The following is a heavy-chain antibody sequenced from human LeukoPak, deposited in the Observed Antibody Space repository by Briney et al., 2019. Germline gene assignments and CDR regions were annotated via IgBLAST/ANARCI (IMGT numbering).Heavy chain of an antibody. Sequence: PGGSLRLSCAASGFTVSDYYMRWIRQAQGKGLEWVSYISSSGSTIYYADSVKGRFTISRDNAKNSLYLQMNSLRAEDTAVYYCASSSFDYYGMDVWGQGTTVTVSS. CDR3: ASSSFDYYGMDV. D-gene: IGHD3-10*01. CDR2: ISSSGSTI. V-gene: IGHV3-11*01. CDR1: GFTVSDYY. J-gene: IGHJ6*02.